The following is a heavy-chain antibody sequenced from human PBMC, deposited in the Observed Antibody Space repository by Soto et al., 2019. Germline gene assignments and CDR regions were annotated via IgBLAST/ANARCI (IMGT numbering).Heavy chain of an antibody. D-gene: IGHD2-21*02. CDR1: GGSTSDKSYF. J-gene: IGHJ4*02. V-gene: IGHV4-39*01. CDR2: MYYSGSS. Sequence: ETLSLTCSVSGGSTSDKSYFWGWVRQSPGKGLEWIGSMYYSGSSYYNPSLKSRVAISVDTSRNQFSLKLRSVTAADTAVYFCARQRLLRLKPDFDIWGQGTLVTVSS. CDR3: ARQRLLRLKPDFDI.